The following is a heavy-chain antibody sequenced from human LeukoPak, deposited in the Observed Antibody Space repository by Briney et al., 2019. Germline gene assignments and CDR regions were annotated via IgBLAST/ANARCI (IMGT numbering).Heavy chain of an antibody. D-gene: IGHD6-13*01. V-gene: IGHV1-46*01. J-gene: IGHJ4*02. CDR1: GYTFTSYY. CDR3: ARGIAAAGTGY. CDR2: INPSGGST. Sequence: GASVKVSCKASGYTFTSYYMHWVRQAPGQGLEWMGIINPSGGSTSYAQKFQGRVTMTRDTSISTAYMELSRLRSDDTAVYYCARGIAAAGTGYWGQGTLVTVSS.